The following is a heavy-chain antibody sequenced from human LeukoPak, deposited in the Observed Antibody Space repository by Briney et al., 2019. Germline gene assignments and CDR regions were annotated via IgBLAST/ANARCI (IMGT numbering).Heavy chain of an antibody. CDR1: GFTFSAYS. CDR2: IKQDGSKK. J-gene: IGHJ4*02. CDR3: ARDPGPRVPPGSYSDY. Sequence: GGSLRLSCAASGFTFSAYSMSWVRQAPGKGLEWVANIKQDGSKKYYVGSVKGRFTISRDNAKNSLYLQMNSLRAEDTAVYYCARDPGPRVPPGSYSDYWGQGTLVTVSS. D-gene: IGHD1-26*01. V-gene: IGHV3-7*01.